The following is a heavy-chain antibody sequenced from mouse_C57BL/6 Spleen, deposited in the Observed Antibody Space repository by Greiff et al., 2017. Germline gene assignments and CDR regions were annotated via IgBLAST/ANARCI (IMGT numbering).Heavy chain of an antibody. CDR2: ISSGGSYT. J-gene: IGHJ2*01. V-gene: IGHV5-6*01. CDR3: ARRDDYGDY. D-gene: IGHD2-4*01. CDR1: GFTFSSYG. Sequence: EVHLVESGGDLVKPGGSLKLSCAASGFTFSSYGMSWVRQTPDKRLEWVATISSGGSYTYYPDSVKGRFTISRDNAKNTRYLQMSSLKSEDTAMYYCARRDDYGDYWGQGTTLTVSS.